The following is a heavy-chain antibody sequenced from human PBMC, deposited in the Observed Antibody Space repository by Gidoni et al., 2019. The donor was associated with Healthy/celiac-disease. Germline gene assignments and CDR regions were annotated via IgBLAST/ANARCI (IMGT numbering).Heavy chain of an antibody. J-gene: IGHJ3*02. D-gene: IGHD1-26*01. CDR2: INPNSGGT. Sequence: GLEWMGWINPNSGGTNYAQKFQGRVTMTRDTSISTAYMELSRLRSDDTAVYYCARGRGSYSFDIWGQGTMVTVSS. CDR3: ARGRGSYSFDI. V-gene: IGHV1-2*02.